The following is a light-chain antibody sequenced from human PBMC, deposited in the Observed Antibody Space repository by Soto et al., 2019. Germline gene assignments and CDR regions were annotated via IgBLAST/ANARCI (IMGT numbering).Light chain of an antibody. V-gene: IGKV4-1*01. J-gene: IGKJ2*01. CDR2: WAS. CDR1: QSVLYSSNNKNY. Sequence: DIVMTQSPDSLAVSLGERATINCKSSQSVLYSSNNKNYLAWYQQKPRQPPKLLISWASIRESGVPDRFSGSGSGTDFTLTISSLQAEDAAFYYCQHYYTTPFTFGQGTKLEIK. CDR3: QHYYTTPFT.